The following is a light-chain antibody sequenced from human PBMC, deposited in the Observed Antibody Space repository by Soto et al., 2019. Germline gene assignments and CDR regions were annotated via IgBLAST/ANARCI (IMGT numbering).Light chain of an antibody. CDR2: AAS. V-gene: IGKV1-9*01. CDR1: QGISSY. Sequence: DIQLTQSPSFLSASVGDRVTITCRASQGISSYLAWYQQKPGKAPELLIYAASTLQSGVPSRFSGSGSGTDFTLTISSLQPEDSATYYCQQLNTYPPWTFGQGTKVEI. CDR3: QQLNTYPPWT. J-gene: IGKJ1*01.